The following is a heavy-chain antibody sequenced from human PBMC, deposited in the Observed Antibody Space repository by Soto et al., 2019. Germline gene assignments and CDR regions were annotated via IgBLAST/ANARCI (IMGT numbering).Heavy chain of an antibody. CDR3: ARGAQWELVDY. J-gene: IGHJ4*02. CDR1: GGSINSGGYY. Sequence: SETLSLTCTVSGGSINSGGYYWSWIRQHPGKGLEWIGYIYYSGSTYYNPSLKSRVTISVDTSKNQFSLKLSSVTAADTAVYYCARGAQWELVDYWGQGTLVTVSS. V-gene: IGHV4-31*03. CDR2: IYYSGST. D-gene: IGHD1-26*01.